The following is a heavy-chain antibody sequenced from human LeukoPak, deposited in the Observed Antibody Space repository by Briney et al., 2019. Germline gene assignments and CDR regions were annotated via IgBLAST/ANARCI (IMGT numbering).Heavy chain of an antibody. CDR1: GFTFSNAW. Sequence: GGSLRLSCAASGFTFSNAWMSWVRQAPGKGLEWVGRIKSKTDGGTTDYAAPVEGRFTISRDDSKNTLYLQMNSLKTEDTAVYYCTTGDDYGDYGFNYWGQGTLVTVSS. J-gene: IGHJ4*02. V-gene: IGHV3-15*01. CDR2: IKSKTDGGTT. D-gene: IGHD4-17*01. CDR3: TTGDDYGDYGFNY.